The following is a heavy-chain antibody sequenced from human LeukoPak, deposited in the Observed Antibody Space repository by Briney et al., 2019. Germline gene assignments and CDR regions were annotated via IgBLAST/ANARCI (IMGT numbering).Heavy chain of an antibody. CDR1: GGSIGSGYY. D-gene: IGHD2-21*02. J-gene: IGHJ4*02. CDR3: TRDIGDFVSDF. Sequence: SETLSLTCTVSGGSIGSGYYWAWIRPPPGKGLEWIGSIRYGGTTHYNPSLQSRVSISADTSKNQFALDLRSVTAADTAVYYCTRDIGDFVSDFWGQGTLVTVSS. CDR2: IRYGGTT. V-gene: IGHV4-39*02.